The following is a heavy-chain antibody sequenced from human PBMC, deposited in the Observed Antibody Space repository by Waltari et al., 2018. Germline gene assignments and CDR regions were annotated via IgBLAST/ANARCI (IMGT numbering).Heavy chain of an antibody. Sequence: EVQLVESGGDLIQPGGSLXLSCAAPGFTXSNYDMHWLRQATGKSLEWVSSIGXGGGTYYAASVKXRFXISXXXDXSAVYLQXXXLGAXDTAVYFCAXXQGGWDLXGQGTLVTVXS. J-gene: IGHJ5*02. D-gene: IGHD2-15*01. CDR1: GFTXSNYD. CDR3: AXXQGGWDL. V-gene: IGHV3-13*01. CDR2: IGXGGGT.